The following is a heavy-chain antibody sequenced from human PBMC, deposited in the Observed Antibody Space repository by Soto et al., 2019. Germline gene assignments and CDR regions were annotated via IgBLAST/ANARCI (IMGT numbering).Heavy chain of an antibody. J-gene: IGHJ4*02. D-gene: IGHD1-26*01. CDR2: ISPYTGNT. CDR1: GYTFSDFA. V-gene: IGHV1-18*04. CDR3: ARLGWELLSGRRYFDY. Sequence: QVLLVQSGPEVKKPGASMKVSCKTSGYTFSDFALTWVRQAPDQGLEWLGWISPYTGNTNYAQRLQDRVTMTTDTSTSTAYLELRSLRSDDTAVYYCARLGWELLSGRRYFDYWGQGTWSPSPQ.